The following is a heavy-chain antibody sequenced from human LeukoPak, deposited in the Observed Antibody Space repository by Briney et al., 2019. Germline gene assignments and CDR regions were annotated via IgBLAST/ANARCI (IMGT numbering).Heavy chain of an antibody. Sequence: GGSLRLSCTVSGFTFSDYYMTWVRQAPGKGLEWVSAISGSGGSTYYADSVKGRFTISRDNSKNTLYLQMNSLRAEDTAVYYCALNGREVPSGAFDIWGQGTMVTVSS. CDR3: ALNGREVPSGAFDI. J-gene: IGHJ3*02. V-gene: IGHV3-23*01. CDR2: ISGSGGST. D-gene: IGHD3-16*02. CDR1: GFTFSDYY.